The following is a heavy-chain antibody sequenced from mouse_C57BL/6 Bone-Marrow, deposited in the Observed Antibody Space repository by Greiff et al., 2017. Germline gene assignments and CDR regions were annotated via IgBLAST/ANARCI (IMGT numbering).Heavy chain of an antibody. D-gene: IGHD2-4*01. Sequence: VQLKESGPEPVKPGASVKISCKASGYSFTDYNMNWVKQSNGKSLEWIGVINPNYGTTSYNQKFKGKATLTVDQSSSTAYMQLNSLTSEDSAVYYCARGYDYDYAMDYWGQGTSVTVSS. CDR2: INPNYGTT. V-gene: IGHV1-39*01. J-gene: IGHJ4*01. CDR3: ARGYDYDYAMDY. CDR1: GYSFTDYN.